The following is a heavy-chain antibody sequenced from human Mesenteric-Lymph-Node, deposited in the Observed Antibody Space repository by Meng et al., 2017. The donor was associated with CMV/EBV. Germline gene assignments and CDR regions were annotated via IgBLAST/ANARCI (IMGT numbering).Heavy chain of an antibody. CDR3: ARGNYYGMDV. Sequence: GESLKISCAASDFNFNDYGVHWVRQAPDKGLEWVGFTRFDGFKNYLDSVKGRFSISRDSSKNTLDLQMNSLRAEDTAVYYCARGNYYGMDVWGQGTTVTVSS. CDR1: DFNFNDYG. J-gene: IGHJ6*02. V-gene: IGHV3-30*02. CDR2: TRFDGFK.